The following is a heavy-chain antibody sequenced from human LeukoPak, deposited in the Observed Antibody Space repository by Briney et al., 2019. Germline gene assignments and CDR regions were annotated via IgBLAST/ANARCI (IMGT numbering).Heavy chain of an antibody. CDR2: IYTSGTT. CDR1: GGSISSGNYY. Sequence: SQTLSLTCTVSGGSISSGNYYYSWIRQPAGKGLEWLGRIYTSGTTNYNPSPKSRVTISVDTYKNQCSLKLSSVTAADTAVYYCARDSSSWLPPYYYYYMDVWGKGTTVTVSS. J-gene: IGHJ6*03. CDR3: ARDSSSWLPPYYYYYMDV. V-gene: IGHV4-61*02. D-gene: IGHD6-13*01.